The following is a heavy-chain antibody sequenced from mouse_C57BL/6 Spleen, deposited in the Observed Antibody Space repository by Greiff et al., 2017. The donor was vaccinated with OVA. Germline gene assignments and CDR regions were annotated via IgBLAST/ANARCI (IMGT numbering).Heavy chain of an antibody. D-gene: IGHD2-14*01. CDR3: ARGRNDGGKTWFAY. Sequence: QVQLQQSGPELVKPGASVKISCTASGYAFSSSWMNWVKQRPGKGLEWIGRIYPGDGDTNYNGKFKGKFTLTTDKSSSTAYMQLSSLTSEDSAVYFCARGRNDGGKTWFAYWGQGTLVTVSA. CDR2: IYPGDGDT. CDR1: GYAFSSSW. J-gene: IGHJ3*01. V-gene: IGHV1-82*01.